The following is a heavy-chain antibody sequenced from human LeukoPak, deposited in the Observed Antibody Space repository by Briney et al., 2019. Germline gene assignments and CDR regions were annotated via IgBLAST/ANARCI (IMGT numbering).Heavy chain of an antibody. CDR2: IYYSGST. CDR3: ARGRFYGPADY. D-gene: IGHD2/OR15-2a*01. J-gene: IGHJ4*02. V-gene: IGHV4-59*08. CDR1: GGSISSYY. Sequence: SETLSLTCTVSGGSISSYYWSWIRQPPGRGLEWIGYIYYSGSTHYNPSLKSRVTISVDTSRNQFSLKLTSVTAADTAVYYCARGRFYGPADYWGQGTLLTVSS.